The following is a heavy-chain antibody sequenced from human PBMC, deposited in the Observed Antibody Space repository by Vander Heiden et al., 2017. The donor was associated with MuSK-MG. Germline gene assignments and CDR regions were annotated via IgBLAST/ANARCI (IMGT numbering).Heavy chain of an antibody. CDR3: TPTYDDILTGLDY. CDR1: GFTFGDYA. Sequence: EVQLVESGGGLVQPGRSLRLSCTASGFTFGDYAMSWVRQAPGKGLEWVGFIRSKAYGGTTEYAAAVKGRFTISRDDSKSIAYLQMKRMKTEDTAVYYSTPTYDDILTGLDYWGQGTMVTVYS. V-gene: IGHV3-49*04. D-gene: IGHD3-9*01. CDR2: IRSKAYGGTT. J-gene: IGHJ4*02.